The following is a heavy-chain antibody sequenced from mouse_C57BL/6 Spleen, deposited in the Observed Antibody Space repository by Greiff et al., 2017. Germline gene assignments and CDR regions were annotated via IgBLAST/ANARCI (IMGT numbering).Heavy chain of an antibody. CDR3: ARAYYSNLYYYAMDY. CDR2: IYPGDGDT. D-gene: IGHD2-5*01. Sequence: VKLQQSGPELVKPGASVKISCKASGYAFSSSWMNWVKQRPGKGLEWIGRIYPGDGDTNYNGKFKGKATLTADKSSSTAYMQLSSLTSEDSAVYFCARAYYSNLYYYAMDYWGQGTSVTVSS. CDR1: GYAFSSSW. J-gene: IGHJ4*01. V-gene: IGHV1-82*01.